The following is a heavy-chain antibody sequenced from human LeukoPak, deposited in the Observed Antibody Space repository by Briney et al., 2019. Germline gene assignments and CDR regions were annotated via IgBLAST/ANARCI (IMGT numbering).Heavy chain of an antibody. CDR3: ARDSYYDIPYGMDV. CDR2: ISYDGSNK. J-gene: IGHJ6*02. Sequence: GGSLRLSCAASRFTFSSHWMSWVRQAPGKGLEWVAVISYDGSNKYYADSVKGRFTISRDNSKNTLYLQMNSLRAEDTAVYYCARDSYYDIPYGMDVWGQGTTVTVSS. V-gene: IGHV3-30*03. D-gene: IGHD3-9*01. CDR1: RFTFSSHW.